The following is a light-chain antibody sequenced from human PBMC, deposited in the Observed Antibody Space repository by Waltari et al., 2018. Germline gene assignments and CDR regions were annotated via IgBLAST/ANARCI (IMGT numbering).Light chain of an antibody. Sequence: DIQMTQSPSSLSPSVGDRVTITRQASQDISNYLNWYQQKPGKAPKLLIYDASNLETGVPSRFSGSGSGTDVTFTISSLQPEDIATYYCQQYDNLPLTFGGGTKVEIK. J-gene: IGKJ4*01. CDR1: QDISNY. CDR2: DAS. CDR3: QQYDNLPLT. V-gene: IGKV1-33*01.